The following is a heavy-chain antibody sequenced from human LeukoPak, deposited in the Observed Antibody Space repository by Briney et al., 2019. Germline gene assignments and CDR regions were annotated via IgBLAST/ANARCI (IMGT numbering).Heavy chain of an antibody. Sequence: PGGSLRLSCTASGFTFGDYAMSWFRQAPGKGLEWVGFIRSKAYGGTTEYAASVKGRFTISRDDSKSIAYLQMNSLKTEDTAVYYCTLDCSGGSCYSGEAFDIWGQGTMVTVSS. D-gene: IGHD2-15*01. J-gene: IGHJ3*02. CDR3: TLDCSGGSCYSGEAFDI. V-gene: IGHV3-49*03. CDR2: IRSKAYGGTT. CDR1: GFTFGDYA.